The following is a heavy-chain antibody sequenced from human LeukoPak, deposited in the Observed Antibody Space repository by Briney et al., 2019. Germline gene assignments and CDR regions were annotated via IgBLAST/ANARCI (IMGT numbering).Heavy chain of an antibody. V-gene: IGHV1-2*02. CDR3: AALATAGKVDY. Sequence: ASVKVSCKASGYTFTGYYMHWVRQAPGQGLEWMGWINPNSGGTNYAQKFQGRVTMTRDTSISTAYMELSRMRPDDTAVYYCAALATAGKVDYWGQGTLVTVSS. CDR1: GYTFTGYY. D-gene: IGHD6-13*01. CDR2: INPNSGGT. J-gene: IGHJ4*02.